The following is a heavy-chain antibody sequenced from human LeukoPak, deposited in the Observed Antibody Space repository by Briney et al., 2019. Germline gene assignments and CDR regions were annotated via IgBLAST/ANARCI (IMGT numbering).Heavy chain of an antibody. J-gene: IGHJ4*02. CDR2: IYYSGST. CDR3: ASYSSYFDY. CDR1: GGSFSGYY. V-gene: IGHV4-59*01. D-gene: IGHD5-18*01. Sequence: SETLSLTCAVYGGSFSGYYWSWIRQPPGKGLEWIGYIYYSGSTNYNPSLKSRVTISVDTSKNQFSLKLSSVTAADTAVYYCASYSSYFDYWGQGTLVTVSS.